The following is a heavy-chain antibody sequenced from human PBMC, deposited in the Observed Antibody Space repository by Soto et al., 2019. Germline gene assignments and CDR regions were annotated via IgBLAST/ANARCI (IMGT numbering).Heavy chain of an antibody. CDR1: GFTFSSYG. CDR2: ISYDGSNK. J-gene: IGHJ4*02. D-gene: IGHD5-12*01. Sequence: QVQLVESGGGVVQPGRSLRLSCAASGFTFSSYGMHWVRQAPGKGLEWVAVISYDGSNKYYADSVKGRFTISRDNSKNTLYLQMNSLRAEDTAVYYCAKGGGHSGYAPDYWGQGTLVTVSS. V-gene: IGHV3-30*18. CDR3: AKGGGHSGYAPDY.